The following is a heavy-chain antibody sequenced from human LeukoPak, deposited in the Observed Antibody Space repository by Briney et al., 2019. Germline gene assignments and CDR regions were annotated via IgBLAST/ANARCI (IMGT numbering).Heavy chain of an antibody. Sequence: GGSLRLSCVGFGFTFSSHAMTWVRQAPGKGLEWLSAISISGDDTYYADSVKGRFTISRDNSKNTLYLQMNSLSADDTAMYYCANEIRPNDYWGQGTLVTVSS. CDR2: ISISGDDT. V-gene: IGHV3-23*01. D-gene: IGHD4-17*01. CDR1: GFTFSSHA. J-gene: IGHJ4*02. CDR3: ANEIRPNDY.